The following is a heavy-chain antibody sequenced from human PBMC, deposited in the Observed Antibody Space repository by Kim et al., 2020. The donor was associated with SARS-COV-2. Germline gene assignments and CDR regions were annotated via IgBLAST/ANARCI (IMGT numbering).Heavy chain of an antibody. V-gene: IGHV3-74*01. J-gene: IGHJ6*02. CDR3: ARDPSYGYHYYYNMDV. Sequence: SVKGRFTISRDNAKNTMYLQMNSLRAEDTAVYYCARDPSYGYHYYYNMDVWGQGTTVTVSS. D-gene: IGHD5-18*01.